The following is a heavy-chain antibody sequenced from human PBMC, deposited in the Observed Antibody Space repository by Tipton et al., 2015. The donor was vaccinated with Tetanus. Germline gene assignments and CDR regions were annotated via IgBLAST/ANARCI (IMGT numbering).Heavy chain of an antibody. CDR1: GDSISDKKYY. CDR2: IYFEGST. J-gene: IGHJ5*02. Sequence: TLSLTCTVSGDSISDKKYYWGWIRQPPGRGLEWIASIYFEGSTYYSPSLKSRISIGVDTSQNLFSLKLTSVTAADTAVYYCARHLYGYWFDPWGQGALVTVSS. D-gene: IGHD2/OR15-2a*01. V-gene: IGHV4-39*02. CDR3: ARHLYGYWFDP.